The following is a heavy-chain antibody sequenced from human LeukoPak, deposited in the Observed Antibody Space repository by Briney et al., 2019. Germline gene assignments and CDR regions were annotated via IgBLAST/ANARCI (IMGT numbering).Heavy chain of an antibody. CDR1: GGSFSGYY. V-gene: IGHV4-34*01. Sequence: PSETLSLTCAVYGGSFSGYYWSWIRQPPGKGLEWIGEINHSGSTNYNPSLKSRVTTSVDTSKNQFSLRLNSVTAADTAVYYCASTQQWLAFDYWGQGILVTVSS. J-gene: IGHJ4*02. D-gene: IGHD6-19*01. CDR3: ASTQQWLAFDY. CDR2: INHSGST.